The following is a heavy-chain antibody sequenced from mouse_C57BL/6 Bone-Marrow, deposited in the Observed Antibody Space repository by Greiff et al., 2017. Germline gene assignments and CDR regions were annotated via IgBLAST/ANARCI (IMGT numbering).Heavy chain of an antibody. CDR1: GFSFNTYA. J-gene: IGHJ3*01. CDR2: IRSKSNNYAT. Sequence: EVKLMESGGGLVQPKGSLKLSCAASGFSFNTYAMNWVRQAPGQGLEWVARIRSKSNNYATYYADSVQDRFTISRDDSESMLYLQMNNLKTEDTAMYYCVRQAMVTSFAYWGQGTLVTVSA. D-gene: IGHD2-2*01. V-gene: IGHV10-1*01. CDR3: VRQAMVTSFAY.